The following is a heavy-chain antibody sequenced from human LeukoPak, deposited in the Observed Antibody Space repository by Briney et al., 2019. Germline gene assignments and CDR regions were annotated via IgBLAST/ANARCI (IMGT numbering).Heavy chain of an antibody. CDR1: GASISSYY. D-gene: IGHD3-22*01. CDR3: ASSSPKYYYDSSGSFDY. CDR2: IYYSGST. J-gene: IGHJ4*02. V-gene: IGHV4-59*01. Sequence: SETLSLTCTVSGASISSYYWSWIRQPPGKGLEWIGYIYYSGSTNYNPSLKSRVTISVDTSKNQFSLKLSSVTAADTAVYYCASSSPKYYYDSSGSFDYWGQGTLVTVSS.